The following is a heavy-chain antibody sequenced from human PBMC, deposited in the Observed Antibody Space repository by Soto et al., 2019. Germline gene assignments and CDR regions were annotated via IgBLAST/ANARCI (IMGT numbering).Heavy chain of an antibody. D-gene: IGHD1-26*01. Sequence: EASVKVSCKASGYTFTGHYIHWLRQAPEQGPEWMGEIGPESGATRYAEKFQGRVTMTLDTSITTVYMELKNLSPDDTAVYYCGRGRSGQIVVFYWGQGTPVTVSS. CDR2: IGPESGAT. CDR3: GRGRSGQIVVFY. V-gene: IGHV1-2*02. J-gene: IGHJ4*02. CDR1: GYTFTGHY.